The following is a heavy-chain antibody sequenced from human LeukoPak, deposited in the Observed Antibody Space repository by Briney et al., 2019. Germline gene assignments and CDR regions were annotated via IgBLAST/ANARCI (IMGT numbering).Heavy chain of an antibody. V-gene: IGHV4-59*01. CDR3: ASGGSYSPYYYYMDV. J-gene: IGHJ6*03. Sequence: PSETLSLTCTVSGGSISSYYWSWIRQPPGKGLEWIGYIYYSGSTNYNPSLKSRVTISVDTSKNQFSLKLSSVTAADTAVYYCASGGSYSPYYYYMDVWGKGTTVTVSS. D-gene: IGHD1-26*01. CDR1: GGSISSYY. CDR2: IYYSGST.